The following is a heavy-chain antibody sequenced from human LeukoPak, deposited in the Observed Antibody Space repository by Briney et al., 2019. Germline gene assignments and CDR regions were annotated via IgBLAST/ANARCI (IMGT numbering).Heavy chain of an antibody. CDR2: IYHSGIT. CDR1: GYSISSGYY. Sequence: SETLSLTCTVSGYSISSGYYWGWIRQPPGRGLEWIGNIYHSGITYYTPSLKSRVTVSVDTSKNQFYLKVSSVTAADTAVYYCARAVGYFDWLPLFDYWGQGTLVTVSS. CDR3: ARAVGYFDWLPLFDY. J-gene: IGHJ4*02. D-gene: IGHD3-9*01. V-gene: IGHV4-38-2*02.